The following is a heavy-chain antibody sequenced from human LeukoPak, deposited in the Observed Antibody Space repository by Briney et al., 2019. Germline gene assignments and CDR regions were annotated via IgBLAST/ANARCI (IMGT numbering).Heavy chain of an antibody. CDR3: ARLASTLIVVVSSEDY. CDR1: GYTFTGYY. J-gene: IGHJ4*02. CDR2: INPNSGGT. D-gene: IGHD3-22*01. Sequence: ASVKVSSKASGYTFTGYYMHWVRQAPGQGLEWMGWINPNSGGTNYAQKFQGRVTMTRDTSISTAYMELSRLRSDDTAVYYCARLASTLIVVVSSEDYWGQGTLVTVSS. V-gene: IGHV1-2*02.